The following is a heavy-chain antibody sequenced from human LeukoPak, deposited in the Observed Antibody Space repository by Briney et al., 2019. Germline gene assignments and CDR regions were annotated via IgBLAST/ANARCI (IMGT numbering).Heavy chain of an antibody. CDR1: GGSISSNY. V-gene: IGHV4-59*12. CDR3: ARDGEWLDAFDI. Sequence: PSETLSLTCTVSGGSISSNYWSWIRQPPGKGLEWIGYIYNSGSTNYNPSLKSRVTISVDTSKNQFPLKLSSVTAADTAVYYCARDGEWLDAFDIWGQGTMVTVSS. D-gene: IGHD5-12*01. J-gene: IGHJ3*02. CDR2: IYNSGST.